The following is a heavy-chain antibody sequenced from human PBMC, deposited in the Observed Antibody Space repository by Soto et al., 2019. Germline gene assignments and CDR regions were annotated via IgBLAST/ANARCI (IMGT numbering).Heavy chain of an antibody. CDR1: GGSISSGDYY. D-gene: IGHD6-13*01. Sequence: QVQLQESGPGLVKPSRTLSLTCTVSGGSISSGDYYWSWIRQPPGKGLEWIGYIYYSGSTYYNPSPKDVVTIAVHTAHNQFSLKLSSVTAADTAVYYCARDIGGSSWYTGCDYWGQGTLVTVSS. CDR3: ARDIGGSSWYTGCDY. CDR2: IYYSGST. V-gene: IGHV4-30-4*01. J-gene: IGHJ4*02.